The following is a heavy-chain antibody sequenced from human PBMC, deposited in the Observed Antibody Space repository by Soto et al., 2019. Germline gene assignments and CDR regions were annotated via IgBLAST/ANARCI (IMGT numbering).Heavy chain of an antibody. Sequence: QVQLVQSGAEVKKPGSSVKVSCKASGGTFSSYAINWVRQAPGQGLEWMGGIIPIFGTANYAQKFQGRVTITADKSTSTAYMEVRSLRFDETAVYYCARGWETVGTTTPFAYWGQGTLVTVSS. CDR2: IIPIFGTA. J-gene: IGHJ4*02. CDR1: GGTFSSYA. V-gene: IGHV1-69*06. CDR3: ARGWETVGTTTPFAY. D-gene: IGHD1-26*01.